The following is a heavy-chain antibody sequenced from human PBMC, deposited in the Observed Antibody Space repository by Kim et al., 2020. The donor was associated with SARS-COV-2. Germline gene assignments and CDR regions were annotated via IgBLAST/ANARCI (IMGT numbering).Heavy chain of an antibody. V-gene: IGHV1-18*01. CDR1: GYTFTSYG. D-gene: IGHD3-10*01. CDR3: ARVWMVNSHYYYGSGSFPYYFDY. Sequence: ASVKVSCKASGYTFTSYGISWVRQPPGQGLEWMGWISAYNGNTNYAQKLQGRVTMTTDTSTSTAYMELRSLRSDDTAVYYCARVWMVNSHYYYGSGSFPYYFDYWGQGTLVTVSS. CDR2: ISAYNGNT. J-gene: IGHJ4*02.